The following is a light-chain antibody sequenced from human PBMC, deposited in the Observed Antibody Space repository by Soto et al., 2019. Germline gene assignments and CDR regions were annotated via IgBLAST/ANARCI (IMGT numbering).Light chain of an antibody. J-gene: IGKJ2*01. V-gene: IGKV1-5*03. CDR3: QQYNSYPYT. Sequence: DIQMTQSPTTLSASVGDRVTITCRASQSISSWLAWYQQKPGKAPKRLIYKASSLESAVPTRFSGSGSGTDFALTSSSLQPDDFATYYCQQYNSYPYTFGQGTKLEIK. CDR1: QSISSW. CDR2: KAS.